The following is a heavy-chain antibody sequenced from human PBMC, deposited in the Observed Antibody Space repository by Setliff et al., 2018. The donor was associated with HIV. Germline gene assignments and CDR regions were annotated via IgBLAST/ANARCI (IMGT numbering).Heavy chain of an antibody. CDR2: IYYRGST. CDR1: GGSIRSYY. J-gene: IGHJ6*03. CDR3: ARGATLLPGYSDRWEYFYMDV. D-gene: IGHD5-12*01. V-gene: IGHV4-59*12. Sequence: PSETLSLTCKVSGGSIRSYYWSWIRQPPGKGLEWIGYIYYRGSTHYNPPLKSRATISVDTSKNQFSLRLNSVTAADTAVYYCARGATLLPGYSDRWEYFYMDVWGKGTTVTVSS.